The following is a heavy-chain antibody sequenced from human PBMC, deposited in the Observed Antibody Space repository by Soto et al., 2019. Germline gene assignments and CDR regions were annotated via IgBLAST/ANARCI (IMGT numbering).Heavy chain of an antibody. V-gene: IGHV4-59*01. Sequence: ETLSLTCTVSGGSISSYYWSWIRQPPGKGLEWIGYIYYSGSTNYNPSLKSRVTISVDTSKNQFSLKLSSVTAADTAVYYCAREMATIKGDWFDPWGEGTLVTVFS. CDR1: GGSISSYY. CDR2: IYYSGST. CDR3: AREMATIKGDWFDP. J-gene: IGHJ5*02. D-gene: IGHD5-12*01.